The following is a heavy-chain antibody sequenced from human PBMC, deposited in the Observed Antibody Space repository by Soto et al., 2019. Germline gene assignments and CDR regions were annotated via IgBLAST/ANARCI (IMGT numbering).Heavy chain of an antibody. V-gene: IGHV3-30*15. CDR1: GFTFSSYA. D-gene: IGHD2-8*02. CDR2: ISHDGSIT. J-gene: IGHJ6*03. CDR3: AKDEYWESHFYYFMDL. Sequence: GGSLRLSCAASGFTFSSYAMHWVRQAPGKGLEWVAVISHDGSITYYSDSVKGRFTTSRDNSNNTLFLQMSSLRSEDTAIYYCAKDEYWESHFYYFMDLWGKGTTVTVSS.